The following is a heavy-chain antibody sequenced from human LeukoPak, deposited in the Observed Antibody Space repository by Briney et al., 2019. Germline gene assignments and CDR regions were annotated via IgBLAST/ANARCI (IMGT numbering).Heavy chain of an antibody. CDR2: IKPDGSDT. V-gene: IGHV3-74*01. J-gene: IGHJ4*02. CDR1: GFTFTTHW. CDR3: ARGKYGGYFIDY. D-gene: IGHD5-12*01. Sequence: GGSLRLSCGASGFTFTTHWIHWVRQAPGKGLVWVSRIKPDGSDTNYADSVKGRCTISRDNAKNTVYLQMNSLRAEDTAVYYCARGKYGGYFIDYWGQGTLVTVSS.